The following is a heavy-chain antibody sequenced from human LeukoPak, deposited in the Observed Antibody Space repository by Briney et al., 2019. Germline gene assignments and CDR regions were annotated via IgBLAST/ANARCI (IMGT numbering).Heavy chain of an antibody. CDR3: ARELDGSGSPLDY. V-gene: IGHV3-21*01. D-gene: IGHD3-10*01. Sequence: GSLRLSCAASGFTFSSYSMNWVRQAPGKGLEWVSSISSSSYIYYADSVKGRFTISRDNAKNSLYLQMNSLRAEDTAVYYCARELDGSGSPLDYWGQGTLVTVSS. J-gene: IGHJ4*02. CDR1: GFTFSSYS. CDR2: ISSSSYI.